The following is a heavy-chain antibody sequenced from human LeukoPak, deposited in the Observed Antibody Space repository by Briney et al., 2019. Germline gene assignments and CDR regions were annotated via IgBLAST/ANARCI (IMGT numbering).Heavy chain of an antibody. CDR1: GGSISSYY. CDR2: IYYSGST. D-gene: IGHD3-9*01. V-gene: IGHV4-59*01. CDR3: ARADLTGFHMDAFDL. Sequence: PETLSLTCTVSGGSISSYYWSWIRQPPGKGLEWIGYIYYSGSTNYNPSLKSRVTMSVDTSKNQFSLKLSSVTAADTAVYYCARADLTGFHMDAFDLWGQGTMVTVSS. J-gene: IGHJ3*01.